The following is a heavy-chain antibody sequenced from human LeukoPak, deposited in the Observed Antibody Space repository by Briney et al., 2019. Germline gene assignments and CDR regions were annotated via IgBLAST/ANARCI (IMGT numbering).Heavy chain of an antibody. CDR3: ARDRLEGSSGWYYFDY. V-gene: IGHV3-33*01. CDR2: IWYDGSNK. Sequence: GGSLRLSCAASGFTFSSYGMHWVRQAPGKGLEWVAVIWYDGSNKYYADSVKGRFTISRDNSKNTLYLQMNSLRAEDTAVYYCARDRLEGSSGWYYFDYWGQGTLVTVSS. D-gene: IGHD6-19*01. CDR1: GFTFSSYG. J-gene: IGHJ4*02.